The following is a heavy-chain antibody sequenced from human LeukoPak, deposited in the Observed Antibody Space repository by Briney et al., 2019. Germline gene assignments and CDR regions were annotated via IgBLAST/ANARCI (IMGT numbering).Heavy chain of an antibody. CDR1: GGSISSYY. D-gene: IGHD3-3*01. J-gene: IGHJ5*02. CDR2: IYTSGST. V-gene: IGHV4-4*07. CDR3: ARDSITIFGVVIIRNNWFDP. Sequence: NPSETLSLTCTVSGGSISSYYWSWIRQPAGKGLEWIGRIYTSGSTNYNPSLKSRVTMSVDTSKNQFSLKLSSVTAADTAVYYCARDSITIFGVVIIRNNWFDPWGQGTLVTVSS.